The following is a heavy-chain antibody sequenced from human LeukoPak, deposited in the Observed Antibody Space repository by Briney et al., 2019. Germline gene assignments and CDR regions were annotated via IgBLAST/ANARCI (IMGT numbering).Heavy chain of an antibody. CDR1: GLSIRRYY. V-gene: IGHV4-59*01. D-gene: IGHD4-17*01. Sequence: SETLSLTCTVSGLSIRRYYWSWIRPPPGKGLDWVGYIYYSGSTTYNPSLKTRVTISVDTSKNPFSLKLSSVSAADTAVYYCARGFAYGDTGSFDYWGQGTLVTVSS. CDR3: ARGFAYGDTGSFDY. CDR2: IYYSGST. J-gene: IGHJ4*02.